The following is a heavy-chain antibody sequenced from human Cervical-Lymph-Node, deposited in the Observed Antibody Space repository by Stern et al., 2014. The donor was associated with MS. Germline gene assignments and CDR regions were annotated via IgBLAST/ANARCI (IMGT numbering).Heavy chain of an antibody. CDR3: TRLHYGSGSYDY. CDR2: IRSKANRYAT. J-gene: IGHJ4*02. D-gene: IGHD3-10*01. Sequence: EVQLVESGGGLVQPGGSLKLSCAASGFTFSGSAMHWVRQASGKGLEWVGRIRSKANRYATAYAASVKGRFTISRDDSKNTAYLQMNSLKTEDTAVYYCTRLHYGSGSYDYWGQGTLVTVSS. V-gene: IGHV3-73*01. CDR1: GFTFSGSA.